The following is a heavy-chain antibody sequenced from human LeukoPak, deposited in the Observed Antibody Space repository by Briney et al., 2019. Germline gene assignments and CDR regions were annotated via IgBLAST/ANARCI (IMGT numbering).Heavy chain of an antibody. J-gene: IGHJ4*02. V-gene: IGHV4-31*03. CDR1: GGSISSGGYY. CDR3: ARDQPGGGYFDY. D-gene: IGHD3-16*01. Sequence: SETLSLTCTVSGGSISSGGYYWSWIRQHPGKGLEWIGYIYYSGSTYYNPSLKSRVTISVDTSKNQFSLKLSSVTAADTAVYYCARDQPGGGYFDYWGQGTLVTVSS. CDR2: IYYSGST.